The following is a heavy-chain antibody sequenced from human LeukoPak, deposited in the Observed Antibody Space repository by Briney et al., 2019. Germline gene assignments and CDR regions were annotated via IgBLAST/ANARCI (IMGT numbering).Heavy chain of an antibody. CDR3: ARDVYGSGLGAFDL. D-gene: IGHD3-10*01. V-gene: IGHV3-53*01. J-gene: IGHJ3*01. Sequence: PGGSLRLSCVVSGFSVSSNYMSWVRQAPGKGLEWVSVIYNGVTYYRDSVKGRFSISRDISKNTVYLQMNSLRAEDTAKYYCARDVYGSGLGAFDLWGQGTMVTVSS. CDR1: GFSVSSNY. CDR2: IYNGVT.